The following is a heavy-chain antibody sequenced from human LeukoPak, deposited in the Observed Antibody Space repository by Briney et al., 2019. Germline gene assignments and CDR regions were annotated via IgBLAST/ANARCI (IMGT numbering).Heavy chain of an antibody. CDR2: INHSGST. CDR3: ARGDTWIHP. J-gene: IGHJ5*02. D-gene: IGHD5-18*01. CDR1: GGSFSGYY. Sequence: SETLSLTCAVYGGSFSGYYWSWIRQPPGKGLEWIGEINHSGSTNYNPSLKSRVTISVDTSNNQFSLKLSSVTAADTAVYYCARGDTWIHPWGQGTLVTVSS. V-gene: IGHV4-34*01.